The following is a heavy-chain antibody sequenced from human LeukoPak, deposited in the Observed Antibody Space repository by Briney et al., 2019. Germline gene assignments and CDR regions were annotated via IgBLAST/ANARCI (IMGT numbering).Heavy chain of an antibody. CDR3: ARGAYYDSSGPWFDP. J-gene: IGHJ5*02. Sequence: GASVKVSCKASGYTFTGYYMHWVRQAPGQGLEWMGWINPSGGSTSYAQKFQGRVTMTRDTSTSTVYMELSSLRSEDTAVYYCARGAYYDSSGPWFDPWGQGTLVTVSS. CDR1: GYTFTGYY. V-gene: IGHV1-46*01. CDR2: INPSGGST. D-gene: IGHD3-22*01.